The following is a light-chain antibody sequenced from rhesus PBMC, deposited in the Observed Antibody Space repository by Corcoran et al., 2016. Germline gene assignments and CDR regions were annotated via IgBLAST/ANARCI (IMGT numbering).Light chain of an antibody. V-gene: IGKV1-36*01. Sequence: DIQMTQSPSSLSASVGDRVTITCRASQGISNYLSWYQQKPGKAPKRLIYVASSLESGVPSRFSGSGSGTEFTLTISSRQPEDFAVYFCLQYNSKPFTFGPGTKLDIK. CDR1: QGISNY. J-gene: IGKJ3*01. CDR2: VAS. CDR3: LQYNSKPFT.